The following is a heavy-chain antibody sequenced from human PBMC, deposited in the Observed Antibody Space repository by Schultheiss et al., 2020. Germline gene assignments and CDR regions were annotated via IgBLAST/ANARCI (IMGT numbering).Heavy chain of an antibody. V-gene: IGHV1-69*04. Sequence: SVKVSCKASGGTFSSYAISWVRQAPGQGLEWMGRIIPILGITNYAQKFQERVTITRDMSTSTAYMELSSLRSEDTAVYYCAAYSSSWYGYAFDIWGQGTMVTVAS. D-gene: IGHD6-13*01. J-gene: IGHJ3*02. CDR2: IIPILGIT. CDR1: GGTFSSYA. CDR3: AAYSSSWYGYAFDI.